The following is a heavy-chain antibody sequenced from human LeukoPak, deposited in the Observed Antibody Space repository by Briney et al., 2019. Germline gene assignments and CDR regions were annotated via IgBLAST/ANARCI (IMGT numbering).Heavy chain of an antibody. D-gene: IGHD4-23*01. Sequence: SETLSLTCTVSGGSISGYYWSWIRQSPGKGLEWIAYVYSSGSTNYNPSLYSRVTISLDASKNQFSLKLSSVTAADTAVYFCARSGTRSGGAFDIWGQGTLVTVSS. CDR3: ARSGTRSGGAFDI. V-gene: IGHV4-59*08. CDR1: GGSISGYY. CDR2: VYSSGST. J-gene: IGHJ3*02.